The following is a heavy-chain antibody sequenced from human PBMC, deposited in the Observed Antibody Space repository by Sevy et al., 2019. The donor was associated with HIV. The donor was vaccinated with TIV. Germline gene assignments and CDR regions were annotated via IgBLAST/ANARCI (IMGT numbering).Heavy chain of an antibody. J-gene: IGHJ4*02. Sequence: ASVKVSCKASGYIFTTYGISWVRQAPGQGLEWMGWIGAYNGNTNCEQTLQDRLTMTTDKSTSTAYLDLRSLTSDDTAVYYFARATHPVIPMAHFDYWGQGTLVTVSS. D-gene: IGHD3-16*02. CDR2: IGAYNGNT. V-gene: IGHV1-18*01. CDR3: ARATHPVIPMAHFDY. CDR1: GYIFTTYG.